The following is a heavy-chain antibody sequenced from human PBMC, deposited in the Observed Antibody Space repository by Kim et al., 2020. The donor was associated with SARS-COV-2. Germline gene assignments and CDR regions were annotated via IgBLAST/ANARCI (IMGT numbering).Heavy chain of an antibody. CDR2: ISYDGSNK. Sequence: GGSLRLSCAASGFTFSSYAMHWVRQAPGKGLEWVAVISYDGSNKYYVDSVKGRFTISRDNSKNTLYLQMNSLRAEDTAVYYCERERPLLRYFDWSYYYG. V-gene: IGHV3-30*04. CDR1: GFTFSSYA. CDR3: ERERPLLRYFDWSYYYG. D-gene: IGHD3-9*01. J-gene: IGHJ6*01.